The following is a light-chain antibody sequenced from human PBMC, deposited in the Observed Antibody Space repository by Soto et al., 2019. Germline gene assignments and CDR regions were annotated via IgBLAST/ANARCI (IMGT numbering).Light chain of an antibody. CDR1: SSDVGGYNY. CDR2: EVS. V-gene: IGLV2-14*01. Sequence: QPASVSGSPGQSITISCTGTSSDVGGYNYVSWYQQHPGKAPKLMIYEVSNRPSGVSNRFSGSKSGNTASLTISGLQAEDEADYYCSSYTSSSTYVFGTGTKVTVL. J-gene: IGLJ1*01. CDR3: SSYTSSSTYV.